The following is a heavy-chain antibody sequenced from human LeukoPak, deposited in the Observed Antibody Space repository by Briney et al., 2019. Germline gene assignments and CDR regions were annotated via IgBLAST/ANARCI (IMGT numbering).Heavy chain of an antibody. CDR3: AKHWSSGRWLQFAPAFDI. V-gene: IGHV4-59*08. CDR1: GGSFSSYY. CDR2: IYYSGST. J-gene: IGHJ3*02. D-gene: IGHD5-24*01. Sequence: SETLSLTCAVYGGSFSSYYWSWIRQPPGKGLEWIGYIYYSGSTNYNPSLKSRVTISVDTSKNQFSLKLSSVTAADTAVYYCAKHWSSGRWLQFAPAFDIWGQGTMVTVSS.